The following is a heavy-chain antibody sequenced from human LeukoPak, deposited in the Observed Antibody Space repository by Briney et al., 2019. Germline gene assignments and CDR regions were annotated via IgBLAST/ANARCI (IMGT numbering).Heavy chain of an antibody. CDR2: INPNSGGT. CDR1: GYTFTGYY. CDR3: PSARLDYDSSGYYYVLALGY. V-gene: IGHV1-2*02. Sequence: ASVKVSCKASGYTFTGYYMHWVRQAPGQGLEWMGWINPNSGGTNYAQKFQGRVTMTRDTSISTAYMELSRLRSDYTAMYYCPSARLDYDSSGYYYVLALGYSGQGTLVTVSS. D-gene: IGHD3-22*01. J-gene: IGHJ4*02.